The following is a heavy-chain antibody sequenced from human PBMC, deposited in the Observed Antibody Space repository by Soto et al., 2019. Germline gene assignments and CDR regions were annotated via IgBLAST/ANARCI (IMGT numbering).Heavy chain of an antibody. D-gene: IGHD6-19*01. CDR3: ARVLRLSGWSWYYYGMDV. CDR2: IIPIFGTA. CDR1: GGTFSSYA. V-gene: IGHV1-69*01. Sequence: QVQLVQSGAEVKKPGSSVKVSCKASGGTFSSYAISWVRQAPGQGLEWMGGIIPIFGTANYARKFQGRVTITADESTSTAYMELISLRSEDTAVYYCARVLRLSGWSWYYYGMDVWGQGTTVTVSS. J-gene: IGHJ6*02.